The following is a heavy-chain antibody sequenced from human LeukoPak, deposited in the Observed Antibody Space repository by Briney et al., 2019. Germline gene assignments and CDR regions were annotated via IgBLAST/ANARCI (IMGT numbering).Heavy chain of an antibody. J-gene: IGHJ5*02. Sequence: SVKVSCKASGGTFSSYAISWVRQAPGQGLEWMGGIIPIFGTANYAQKFQGRVTITADESTSTAYMELSSLRSEDTAVYYCARETNGFRYCSGGSCSWGQGTLVTVSS. CDR3: ARETNGFRYCSGGSCS. CDR1: GGTFSSYA. D-gene: IGHD2-15*01. V-gene: IGHV1-69*13. CDR2: IIPIFGTA.